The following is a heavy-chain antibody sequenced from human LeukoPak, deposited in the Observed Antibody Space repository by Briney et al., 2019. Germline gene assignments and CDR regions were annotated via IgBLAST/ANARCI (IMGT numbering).Heavy chain of an antibody. CDR2: FYNSGST. V-gene: IGHV4-4*07. CDR3: ARVSTATRGPYSYYYMGV. J-gene: IGHJ6*03. CDR1: GGSISSYF. D-gene: IGHD3-10*01. Sequence: SETLSLTCTVSGGSISSYFWSWIRQPAGKGLEWIGRFYNSGSTNYNPSLKSRVTISVDESKNQFSLKLSSMTAADTAVYYCARVSTATRGPYSYYYMGVSGKGTTVTVSS.